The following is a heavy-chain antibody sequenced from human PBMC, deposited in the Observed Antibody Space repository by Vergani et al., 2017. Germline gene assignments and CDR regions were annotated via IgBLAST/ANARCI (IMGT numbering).Heavy chain of an antibody. Sequence: VQLLESGGDLVQPGGSLRLSCAASGFTFSTYAMHWVRQAPGKGLEWVAFIRYDGSNKYYPDSVKGRFTISRDNSKNTLYLQMNSLRAEDTAVYYCAKEGYGDYFVHAFDIWGQGTMVTVSS. CDR2: IRYDGSNK. V-gene: IGHV3-30*02. CDR1: GFTFSTYA. D-gene: IGHD4-17*01. J-gene: IGHJ3*02. CDR3: AKEGYGDYFVHAFDI.